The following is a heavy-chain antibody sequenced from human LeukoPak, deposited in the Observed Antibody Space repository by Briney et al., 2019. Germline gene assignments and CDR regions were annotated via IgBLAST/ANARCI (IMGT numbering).Heavy chain of an antibody. CDR1: GDSISSSTPY. D-gene: IGHD4-17*01. J-gene: IGHJ4*02. V-gene: IGHV4-31*03. CDR3: ARDNPYGDRLDY. Sequence: SETLSLTCRISGDSISSSTPYWAWIRQHPGKGLEWIGYIYYSGSTYYNPSLKSRVTISVDTSKNQFSLKLSSVTAADTAVYYCARDNPYGDRLDYWGQGTLVTVSS. CDR2: IYYSGST.